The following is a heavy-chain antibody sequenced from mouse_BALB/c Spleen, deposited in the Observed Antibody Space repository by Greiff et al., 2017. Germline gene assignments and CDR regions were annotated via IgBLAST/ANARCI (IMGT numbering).Heavy chain of an antibody. CDR3: ARGGYPFAY. D-gene: IGHD2-2*01. V-gene: IGHV14-1*02. J-gene: IGHJ3*01. CDR2: IDPENGNT. Sequence: EVQLHQSGAELVRPGALVKLSCKASGFNIKDYYMHWVKQRPEQGLEWIGWIDPENGNTIYDPKFQGKASITADTSSNTAYLQLSSLTSEDTAVYYCARGGYPFAYWGQGTLVTVSA. CDR1: GFNIKDYY.